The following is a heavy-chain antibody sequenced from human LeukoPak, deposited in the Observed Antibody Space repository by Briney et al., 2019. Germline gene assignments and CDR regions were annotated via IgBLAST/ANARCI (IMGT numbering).Heavy chain of an antibody. V-gene: IGHV6-1*01. D-gene: IGHD5-18*01. CDR1: GDSVSGNSTA. Sequence: SQTLSLTCAISGDSVSGNSTAYNWIRQSPSRGLEWLGRTYYRSKWYNDYGVSVKSRININPDTSKNHFSLQLSSVTPEDTAVYYCVRGGQGDGHSADEGFDIWGQGTMVTVS. CDR3: VRGGQGDGHSADEGFDI. J-gene: IGHJ3*02. CDR2: TYYRSKWYN.